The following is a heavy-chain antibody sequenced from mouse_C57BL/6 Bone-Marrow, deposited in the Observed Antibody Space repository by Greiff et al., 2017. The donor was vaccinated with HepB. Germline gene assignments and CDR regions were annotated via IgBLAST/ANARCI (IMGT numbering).Heavy chain of an antibody. CDR3: ARGYYWYFDV. V-gene: IGHV1-61*01. CDR1: GYTFTSYW. Sequence: QVQLQQPGAELVRPGSSVKLSCKASGYTFTSYWMDWVKQRPGQGLEWIGNIYPSDSETHYNQKFKDKATLTVDKSSSTAYMQLSSLTSEDSAVYYCARGYYWYFDVGGRGTTVTVSS. J-gene: IGHJ1*03. CDR2: IYPSDSET.